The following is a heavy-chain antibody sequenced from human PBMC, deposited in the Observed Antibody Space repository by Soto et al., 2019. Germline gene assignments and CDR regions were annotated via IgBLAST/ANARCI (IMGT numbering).Heavy chain of an antibody. D-gene: IGHD6-13*01. CDR3: ARLYSSSWYEDYYYGMDV. Sequence: LSLTCTVSGGSIGSYYWSWIRQPPGKGLEWIGYIYYSGSTNYNPSLKSRVTISVDTSKNQFSLKLSSVTAADTAMYYCARLYSSSWYEDYYYGMDVWGQGTTVTVSS. CDR2: IYYSGST. CDR1: GGSIGSYY. V-gene: IGHV4-59*01. J-gene: IGHJ6*02.